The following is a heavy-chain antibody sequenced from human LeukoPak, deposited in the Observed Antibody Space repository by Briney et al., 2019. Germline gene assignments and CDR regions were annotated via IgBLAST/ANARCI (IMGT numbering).Heavy chain of an antibody. J-gene: IGHJ6*02. V-gene: IGHV4-59*08. CDR2: IYYSGST. D-gene: IGHD1-7*01. CDR3: ARQELDYYYGMDV. CDR1: GGSISSYY. Sequence: PSETLSLTCTVSGGSISSYYWSWIRQPPGKGLEWIGYIYYSGSTNYYPSLKSRVTISVDTSKNQFSLKLSSVTAADTAVYYCARQELDYYYGMDVWGQGTTVTVSS.